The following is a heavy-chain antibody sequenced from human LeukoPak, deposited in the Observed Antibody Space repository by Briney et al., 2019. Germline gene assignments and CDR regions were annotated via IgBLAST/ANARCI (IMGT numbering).Heavy chain of an antibody. J-gene: IGHJ6*03. V-gene: IGHV4-34*01. D-gene: IGHD3-22*01. Sequence: PGGSLRLSCAASGFTFSSYGMSWIRQPPGKGLEWIGEINHSGSTNYNPSLKSRVTISVDTSKNQFSLKLSSVTAADTAVYYCARGGYDSSGYHYETLPGYYYYMDVWGKGTTVTVSS. CDR1: GFTFSSYG. CDR3: ARGGYDSSGYHYETLPGYYYYMDV. CDR2: INHSGST.